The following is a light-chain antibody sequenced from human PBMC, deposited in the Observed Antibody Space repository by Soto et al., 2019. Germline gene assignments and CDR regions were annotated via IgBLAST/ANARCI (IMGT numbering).Light chain of an antibody. CDR3: MQSTQLPPT. Sequence: DVVMTQTPLSLSVSPGQPASIACKSSQSLLHITGETFLFWYLQKPGQSPQLLIYEVSTRVSGVPDRFSGSGSGTDFTLEISRVETDDVGIYYCMQSTQLPPTFGQGTRLEI. CDR1: QSLLHITGETF. CDR2: EVS. V-gene: IGKV2D-29*02. J-gene: IGKJ5*01.